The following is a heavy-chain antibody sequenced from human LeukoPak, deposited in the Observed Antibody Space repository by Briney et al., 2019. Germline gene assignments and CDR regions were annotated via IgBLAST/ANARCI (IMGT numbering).Heavy chain of an antibody. CDR3: AKDGLSGSAQRYYFDY. CDR2: ISYDGSDK. CDR1: GFPFSRYG. J-gene: IGHJ4*02. Sequence: GGSLRLSCAASGFPFSRYGMHWVRQAPGKGLEWVATISYDGSDKWYGDSVKGRFTISRDNSQNSLYLQMNSLRAEDTAVYYCAKDGLSGSAQRYYFDYWGQGTLVTVSS. D-gene: IGHD3-22*01. V-gene: IGHV3-30*18.